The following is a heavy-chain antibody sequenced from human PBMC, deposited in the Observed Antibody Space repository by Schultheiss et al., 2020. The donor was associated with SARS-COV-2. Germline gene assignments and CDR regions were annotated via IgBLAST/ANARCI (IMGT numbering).Heavy chain of an antibody. V-gene: IGHV1-2*02. D-gene: IGHD5-18*01. CDR1: GYTFTGYY. CDR2: INPQSGGK. CDR3: ARDRVDTAMEFHDDAFDI. J-gene: IGHJ3*02. Sequence: ASVKVSCKASGYTFTGYYMHWVRQAPGQGLECMGWINPQSGGKNYAPKFQGRVTMTRDTSISTAYMELRSLRSDDTAVYYCARDRVDTAMEFHDDAFDIWGQGTMVTVSS.